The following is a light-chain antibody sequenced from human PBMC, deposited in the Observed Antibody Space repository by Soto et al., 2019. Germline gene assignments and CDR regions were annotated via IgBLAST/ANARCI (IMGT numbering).Light chain of an antibody. Sequence: EIVLTQSPATLSLSPGERATLSCRASQSVSSYLAWYQQKPGQAPRLLIYDASNRATGIPARFSGSESGTDFTLTISSLQSEDFAVYYCHHYHNWPMTFGQGTRLEIK. V-gene: IGKV3-11*01. CDR1: QSVSSY. CDR2: DAS. J-gene: IGKJ5*01. CDR3: HHYHNWPMT.